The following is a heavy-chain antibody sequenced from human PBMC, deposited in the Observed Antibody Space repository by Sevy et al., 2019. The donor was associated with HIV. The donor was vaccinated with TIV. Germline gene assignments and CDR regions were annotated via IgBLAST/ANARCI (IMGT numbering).Heavy chain of an antibody. Sequence: GGSLRLSCAASGFTFSTHALHWVRQAPGKGLEWVALISYDGRLKYYADSVKGRFTISRDDAKNTLYLQMNSLRAEDTAVYYCAREGGHTTAWSPGNYWVQGTLVTVSS. J-gene: IGHJ4*02. CDR3: AREGGHTTAWSPGNY. D-gene: IGHD6-19*01. V-gene: IGHV3-30*04. CDR2: ISYDGRLK. CDR1: GFTFSTHA.